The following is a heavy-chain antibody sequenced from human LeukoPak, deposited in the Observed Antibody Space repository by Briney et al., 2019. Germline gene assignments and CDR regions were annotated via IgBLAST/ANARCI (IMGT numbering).Heavy chain of an antibody. CDR3: ATAAGDHPYYYYMDV. D-gene: IGHD7-27*01. CDR1: GYTLTELS. J-gene: IGHJ6*03. Sequence: ASVKVSCKVSGYTLTELSMHWVRQAPGKGLEWMGGFDPEDGETIYAQKFQGRVTMTEDTSTDTAYMELSSLRSEDTAVYYCATAAGDHPYYYYMDVWGKGTTDTVSS. V-gene: IGHV1-24*01. CDR2: FDPEDGET.